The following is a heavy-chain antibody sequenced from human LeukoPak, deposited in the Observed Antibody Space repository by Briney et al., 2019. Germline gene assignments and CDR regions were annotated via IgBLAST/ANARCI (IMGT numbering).Heavy chain of an antibody. Sequence: PGGSLRLSCAASGFTVSSNYMSWVRQAPGKGLEWVSVIYSGGSTYYADSVKGRFTISRDNSKNTLYLQMNSLRAEDTAVYYCARDYWSTMTPSYWGQGTLVTVSS. CDR3: ARDYWSTMTPSY. J-gene: IGHJ4*02. CDR1: GFTVSSNY. V-gene: IGHV3-66*01. D-gene: IGHD3-22*01. CDR2: IYSGGST.